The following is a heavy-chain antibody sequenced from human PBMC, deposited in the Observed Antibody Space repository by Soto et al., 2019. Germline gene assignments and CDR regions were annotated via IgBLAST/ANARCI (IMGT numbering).Heavy chain of an antibody. V-gene: IGHV4-59*08. Sequence: TSETLSLTCTVSGGSISSYYSSWIRQPPGKGLERIGYIYYSGSTNYNPSLKSRVTMSVDTSKNQFSLKVTSVTAADTAVYYCASGGSSNWFDPWGQGTLVTVSS. J-gene: IGHJ5*02. D-gene: IGHD1-26*01. CDR2: IYYSGST. CDR3: ASGGSSNWFDP. CDR1: GGSISSYY.